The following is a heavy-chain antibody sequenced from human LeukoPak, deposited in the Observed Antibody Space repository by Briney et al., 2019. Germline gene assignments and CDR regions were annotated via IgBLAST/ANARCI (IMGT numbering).Heavy chain of an antibody. CDR3: QYYNFYSGLDI. J-gene: IGHJ4*02. D-gene: IGHD3-3*01. Sequence: SETLSLTCAVSGGSFSGYYWSWIRQPPGKGLERIGEINHSGSTNYNPSLKSQVTISVDTSKNQFSLKPSSVTAADPAVSYCQYYNFYSGLDIWGQRTLVTVSS. CDR2: INHSGST. V-gene: IGHV4-34*01. CDR1: GGSFSGYY.